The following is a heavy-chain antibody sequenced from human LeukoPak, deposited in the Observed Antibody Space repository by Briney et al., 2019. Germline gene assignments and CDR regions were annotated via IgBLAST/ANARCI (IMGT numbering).Heavy chain of an antibody. V-gene: IGHV3-21*01. Sequence: PGGSLRLSCAASGFSFSSYSMNWVRQAPGKGLEWVSIITSSGSHPYYGDSVKGRFTISRDNSKNTLYLQMNSLRAEDTAVYYCAKVIAGGRITMVRGVLPDYWGQGTLVTVSS. CDR3: AKVIAGGRITMVRGVLPDY. CDR2: ITSSGSHP. J-gene: IGHJ4*02. D-gene: IGHD3-10*01. CDR1: GFSFSSYS.